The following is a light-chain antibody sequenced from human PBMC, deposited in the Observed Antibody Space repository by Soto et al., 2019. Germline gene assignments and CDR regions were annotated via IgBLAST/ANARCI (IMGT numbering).Light chain of an antibody. V-gene: IGLV2-14*01. CDR3: RSYTSSSTV. Sequence: QSALTQPASVSGSPGQSITISCTGTSSDVGGYNYVSWYQQHPGKAPKLMIYEVSNRPSGVSNRFSGSKSGNTASLTISGLQAEDEADYYCRSYTSSSTVFGGGTQVTVL. CDR1: SSDVGGYNY. J-gene: IGLJ3*02. CDR2: EVS.